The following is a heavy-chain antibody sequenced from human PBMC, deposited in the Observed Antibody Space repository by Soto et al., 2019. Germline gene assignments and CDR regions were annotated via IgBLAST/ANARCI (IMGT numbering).Heavy chain of an antibody. D-gene: IGHD2-21*02. CDR1: CGSIKNTNYH. CDR2: LYYRGAT. CDR3: FGVLAATLDY. J-gene: IGHJ4*01. V-gene: IGHV4-39*01. Sequence: PSETLCLTCSVSCGSIKNTNYHWGWIRQPPGKGLEWIGTLYYRGATDYNPSLKSRVTISVDTSKNQLSLNLSSVTATDTAVYYCFGVLAATLDYWGQGTLVTVSS.